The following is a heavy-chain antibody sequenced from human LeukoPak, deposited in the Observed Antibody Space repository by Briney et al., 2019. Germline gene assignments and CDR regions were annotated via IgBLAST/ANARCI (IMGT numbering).Heavy chain of an antibody. J-gene: IGHJ4*02. V-gene: IGHV3-23*01. CDR3: AEDLLDVVMVAAPKET. CDR1: GFTFSCYA. Sequence: AGSLRLSCAASGFTFSCYALSWVGQGPGQGLHWFSAISGSGGSTYYADSVKGRFTISRDNSKNTLYLQMNSLRAEDTAVYYCAEDLLDVVMVAAPKETWGQGTLVTVSS. CDR2: ISGSGGST. D-gene: IGHD2-15*01.